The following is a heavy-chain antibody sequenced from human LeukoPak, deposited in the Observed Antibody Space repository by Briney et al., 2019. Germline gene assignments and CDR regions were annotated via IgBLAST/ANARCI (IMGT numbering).Heavy chain of an antibody. Sequence: SETLSLTCTVSGGSISSYCWTWIRQPPGKGLEWIGYIYYSGNTNYNPSLKSRVTISVDTSKNQFSLKLSSVTAADTAVYYCATLVVAASWVQNDYWGQGTLVTVSS. D-gene: IGHD2-15*01. V-gene: IGHV4-59*01. J-gene: IGHJ4*02. CDR2: IYYSGNT. CDR3: ATLVVAASWVQNDY. CDR1: GGSISSYC.